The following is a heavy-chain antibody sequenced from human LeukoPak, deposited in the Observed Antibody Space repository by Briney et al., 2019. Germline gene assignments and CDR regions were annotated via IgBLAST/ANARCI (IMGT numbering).Heavy chain of an antibody. CDR2: IFYSGYT. CDR1: GGSISSDY. D-gene: IGHD1-14*01. Sequence: SETLSLTCTVSGGSISSDYWSWIRQPPGKGLEWIGYIFYSGYTKYNFSLKSRVTISVDTSKNQFSLKLSSVTAADTAVYYCARRGSGASLEYYFDLWGRGTLVTVSS. CDR3: ARRGSGASLEYYFDL. J-gene: IGHJ2*01. V-gene: IGHV4-59*08.